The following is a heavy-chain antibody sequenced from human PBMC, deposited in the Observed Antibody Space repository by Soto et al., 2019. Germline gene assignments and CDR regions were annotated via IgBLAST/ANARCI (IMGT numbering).Heavy chain of an antibody. J-gene: IGHJ4*02. CDR2: ISGSGGST. Sequence: EVQLLESGGGLVQPGGSLRLSCAASGFTFSSYAMSWVRQAPGKGLEWVSAISGSGGSTYYADSVKGRFTISRDNSKNTLYLQMNSLRAEDTAVYYCAKARADYDGSGSPIDYWGQGTLVTVSS. D-gene: IGHD3-10*01. CDR3: AKARADYDGSGSPIDY. V-gene: IGHV3-23*01. CDR1: GFTFSSYA.